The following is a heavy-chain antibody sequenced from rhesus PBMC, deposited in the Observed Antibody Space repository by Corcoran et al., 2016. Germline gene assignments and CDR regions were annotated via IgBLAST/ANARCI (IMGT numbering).Heavy chain of an antibody. CDR2: ISSASSYI. CDR3: TRGLLQFLDWLPYDY. CDR1: GFTFSDYY. Sequence: EVQLVESGGGLVQPGGSLRLSCAASGFTFSDYYMSWVRQAPGKGLEWFSSISSASSYIYYADSVKGRFTISRDNAKNSLSLQMNSLKTEDTAVYYCTRGLLQFLDWLPYDYWGQGVLVTVSS. J-gene: IGHJ4*01. D-gene: IGHD3-3*01. V-gene: IGHV3S16*01.